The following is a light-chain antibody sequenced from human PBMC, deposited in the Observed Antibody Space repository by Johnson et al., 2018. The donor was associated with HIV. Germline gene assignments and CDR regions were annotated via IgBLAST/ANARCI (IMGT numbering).Light chain of an antibody. V-gene: IGLV1-51*01. J-gene: IGLJ1*01. CDR3: GTWDSSLSGV. Sequence: QSVLTQPPSVSAVPGQKVTISCSGSSSNIGDIYISWYQQLPGAAPKLFIYDNHKRPSGITDRFSGSTSGTSAILVITGLQTGDEADYYCGTWDSSLSGVFGTGTKVTVL. CDR1: SSNIGDIY. CDR2: DNH.